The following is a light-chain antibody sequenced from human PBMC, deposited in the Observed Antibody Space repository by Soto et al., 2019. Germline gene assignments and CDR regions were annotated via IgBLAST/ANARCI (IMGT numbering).Light chain of an antibody. J-gene: IGLJ2*01. CDR3: CSYAGTYPL. V-gene: IGLV2-11*01. CDR1: NNDVGGYNY. Sequence: QSALTQPRSVSGSPGQSVTISCTGTNNDVGGYNYVSWYQQHPGKAPKLMIYDVSERPSGVPDRFSGSKSGNTASLSISGLQAEDEADYYCCSYAGTYPLFGGGTKLTVL. CDR2: DVS.